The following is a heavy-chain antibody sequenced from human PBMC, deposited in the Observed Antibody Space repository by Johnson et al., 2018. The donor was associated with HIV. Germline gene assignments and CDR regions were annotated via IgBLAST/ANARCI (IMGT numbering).Heavy chain of an antibody. CDR3: AKPSTESAFDI. CDR1: GFTFSSYV. J-gene: IGHJ3*02. D-gene: IGHD1-1*01. V-gene: IGHV3-33*06. CDR2: IWYDGSNK. Sequence: QVQLVESGGGVVQPGRSLRLSCAASGFTFSSYVMHWVRQAPGKGLEWVAVIWYDGSNKYYADSVKGRFTISRDNSKNTLYLQMNSLRAEDTAVYYCAKPSTESAFDIWGQGTMVTVSS.